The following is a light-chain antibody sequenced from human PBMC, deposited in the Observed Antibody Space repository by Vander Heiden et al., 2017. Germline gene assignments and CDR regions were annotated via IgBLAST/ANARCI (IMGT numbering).Light chain of an antibody. CDR1: QSVSSSY. J-gene: IGKJ1*01. Sequence: PGERVTLSCRASQSVSSSYLTWYQQKPGQAPRLLIYGASTRATGIPARFSGSGYGKDFTLTISSRQQEDFAVYYCQQYDNLPPWTFGQGTKVEIK. V-gene: IGKV3D-7*01. CDR3: QQYDNLPPWT. CDR2: GAS.